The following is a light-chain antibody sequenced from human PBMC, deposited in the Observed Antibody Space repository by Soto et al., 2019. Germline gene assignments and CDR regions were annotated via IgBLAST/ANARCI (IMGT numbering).Light chain of an antibody. CDR1: SSNIGAGYD. CDR3: QSYDSSLSGSV. J-gene: IGLJ2*01. Sequence: QLVLTQPPSVSGAPGQRFTISCTGSSSNIGAGYDVHWYQQFPGTAPELLIYGTNIRPSGVPDRFSGSKSDTSASLAITGLQAEDEAHYYCQSYDSSLSGSVFGGGTKLTVL. CDR2: GTN. V-gene: IGLV1-40*01.